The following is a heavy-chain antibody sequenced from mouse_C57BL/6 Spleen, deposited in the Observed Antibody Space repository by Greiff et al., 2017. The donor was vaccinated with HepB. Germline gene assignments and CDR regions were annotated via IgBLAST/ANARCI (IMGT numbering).Heavy chain of an antibody. V-gene: IGHV5-4*01. D-gene: IGHD2-1*01. J-gene: IGHJ1*03. Sequence: EVKLMESGGGLVKPGGSLKLSCAASGFTFSSYAMSWVRQTPEKRLEWVATISDGGSYTYYPDNVKGRFTISRDNAKNNRYLQMSHLKSEDTAMYYCARDCPLYGNYPYWYFDVWGTGTTVTVSS. CDR3: ARDCPLYGNYPYWYFDV. CDR1: GFTFSSYA. CDR2: ISDGGSYT.